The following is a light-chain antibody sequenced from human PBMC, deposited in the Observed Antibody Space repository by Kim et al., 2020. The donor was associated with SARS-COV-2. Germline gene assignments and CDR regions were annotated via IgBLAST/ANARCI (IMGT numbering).Light chain of an antibody. CDR2: DVT. CDR1: SSDVGRFNH. CDR3: ASYTSTSTWV. J-gene: IGLJ3*02. Sequence: QSALTQPASVSGSRGQSITISCPGTSSDVGRFNHVSWYQHHPGKVPKLLIYDVTNRPSGVSDRFSGSKSGNTASLTISGLQAEDEADYYCASYTSTSTWVFGAGTKVTVL. V-gene: IGLV2-14*03.